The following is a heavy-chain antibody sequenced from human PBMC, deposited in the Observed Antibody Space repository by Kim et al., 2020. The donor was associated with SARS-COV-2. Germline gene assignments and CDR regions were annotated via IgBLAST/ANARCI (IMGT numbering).Heavy chain of an antibody. CDR2: ISYDGNNT. J-gene: IGHJ5*02. CDR3: ARDRGDYYDSSGYYYVLGGWFDP. CDR1: GFTFSSYG. V-gene: IGHV3-33*05. D-gene: IGHD3-22*01. Sequence: GGSLRLSCAASGFTFSSYGMHWVRQAPGKGLEWVAVISYDGNNTYYADSVKGRFTISRDNAKNTLYLQMNSLRAEDTAVYYCARDRGDYYDSSGYYYVLGGWFDPWGQRTLVTVSS.